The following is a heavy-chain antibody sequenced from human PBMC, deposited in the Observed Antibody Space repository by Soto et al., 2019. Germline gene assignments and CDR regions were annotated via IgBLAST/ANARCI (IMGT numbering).Heavy chain of an antibody. CDR2: INPNSGGT. V-gene: IGHV1-2*04. CDR1: GYTFTGYY. Sequence: ASVKVSCKASGYTFTGYYMHWVRQAPGQGLEWMGWINPNSGGTNYAQKFQGWVTMTRDTSISTAYMELSRLRSDDTAVYYCAREGRGIAAQQGYFDLWGRGTLVTVSS. J-gene: IGHJ2*01. D-gene: IGHD6-13*01. CDR3: AREGRGIAAQQGYFDL.